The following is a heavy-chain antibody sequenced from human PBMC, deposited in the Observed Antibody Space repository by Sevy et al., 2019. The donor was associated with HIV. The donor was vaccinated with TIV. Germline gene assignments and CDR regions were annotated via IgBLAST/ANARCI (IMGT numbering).Heavy chain of an antibody. CDR1: GFTFSDYS. CDR3: ARDSKGSGDYYRKYYFDY. Sequence: GGSLRLSCAASGFTFSDYSMSWIRQAPGKGLEWVSYIRSSNTIYYADSVQGRFTISRDNAKNSLYLQMNSLRAEDTADYYCARDSKGSGDYYRKYYFDYWGQGTLVTVSS. D-gene: IGHD3-10*01. CDR2: IRSSNTI. V-gene: IGHV3-11*01. J-gene: IGHJ4*02.